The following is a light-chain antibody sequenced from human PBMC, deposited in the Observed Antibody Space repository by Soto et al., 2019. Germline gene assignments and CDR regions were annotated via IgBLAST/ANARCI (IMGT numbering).Light chain of an antibody. Sequence: ALRMTHTPSSFSAPTADRVTINGRASQGISSYLAWYQKNPWKAPKLLIYVASTLQIGVPSRYTGSGSGTDFTLTISCLQSEDVATYYCQQYYSYPRTFSRGTTVEIE. CDR3: QQYYSYPRT. CDR1: QGISSY. CDR2: VAS. J-gene: IGKJ4*01. V-gene: IGKV1-8*01.